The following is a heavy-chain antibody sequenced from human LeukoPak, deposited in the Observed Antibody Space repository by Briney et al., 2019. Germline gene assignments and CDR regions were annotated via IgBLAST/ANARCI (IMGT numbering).Heavy chain of an antibody. V-gene: IGHV4-34*01. CDR1: GGPFRGFY. CDR2: INHSGST. CDR3: ARGYSGYDYDWFDP. D-gene: IGHD5-12*01. Sequence: SETVSLTCAVYGGPFRGFYWSWIRQPPGKGLEWIGEINHSGSTNYNPSLKSRVTISVDTSKSQVSLKLSSVTAADTAVYYCARGYSGYDYDWFDPWGQGTLVTVSS. J-gene: IGHJ5*02.